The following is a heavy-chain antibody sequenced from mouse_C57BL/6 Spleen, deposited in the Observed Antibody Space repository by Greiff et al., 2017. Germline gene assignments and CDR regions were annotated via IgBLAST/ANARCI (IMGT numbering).Heavy chain of an antibody. D-gene: IGHD2-1*01. CDR2: ISNSGST. CDR3: ARYDGNYDYFDY. J-gene: IGHJ2*01. V-gene: IGHV3-8*01. CDR1: GYSITSDY. Sequence: EVQRVESGPGLAKPSQTLSLTCSVTGYSITSDYWNWIRKFPGNKLEYMGYISNSGSTYYNPSLKSRISITRETSKNQYYLQLNSVTTEDTATDYCARYDGNYDYFDYWGQGTTLTVSS.